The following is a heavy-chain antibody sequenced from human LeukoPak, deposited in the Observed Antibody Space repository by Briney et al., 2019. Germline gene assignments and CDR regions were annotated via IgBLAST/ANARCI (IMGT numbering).Heavy chain of an antibody. CDR2: ISGSGGTT. J-gene: IGHJ3*02. CDR3: AKGRSWYYDLLTGMGSAYDI. D-gene: IGHD3-9*01. Sequence: GGSLRLSCAASGFTFSSYAMNWVRQTPGKGLEWVSVISGSGGTTYYADSVKGRFTISRDNSKNTLYLQMNSLRAEDTAVYYCAKGRSWYYDLLTGMGSAYDIWGQGTMVTVSS. CDR1: GFTFSSYA. V-gene: IGHV3-23*01.